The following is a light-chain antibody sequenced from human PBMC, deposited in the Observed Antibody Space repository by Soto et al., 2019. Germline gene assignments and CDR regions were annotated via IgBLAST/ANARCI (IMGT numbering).Light chain of an antibody. V-gene: IGLV2-14*01. CDR2: DVS. J-gene: IGLJ1*01. CDR1: YRDVGGYNY. CDR3: SSYTSSSSQV. Sequence: QSALTQPASVSGSPGQSITISCTGTYRDVGGYNYVAWYQQYPGKAPKLMIYDVSFRPSGVSNRFSGSKSDITASLTISGLQAEDEADYYCSSYTSSSSQVFGTGTKVTV.